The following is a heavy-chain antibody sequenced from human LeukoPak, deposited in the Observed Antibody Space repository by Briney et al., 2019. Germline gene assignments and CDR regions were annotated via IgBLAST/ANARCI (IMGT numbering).Heavy chain of an antibody. V-gene: IGHV3-7*01. CDR1: GFIFSNYW. D-gene: IGHD3-22*01. CDR2: IRQDGSEK. CDR3: ARDLDSGNYFFAY. Sequence: GGSLRLSCAASGFIFSNYWMSWVRQAPGKGLEWVANIRQDGSEKYYVDSVKGRFTISRDNAKNSLYLQMSSLRAEDTAVYYCARDLDSGNYFFAYWGQGTPVTVSS. J-gene: IGHJ4*02.